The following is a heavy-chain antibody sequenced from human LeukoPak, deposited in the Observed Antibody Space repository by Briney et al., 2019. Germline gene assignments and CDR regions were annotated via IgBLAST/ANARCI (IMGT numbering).Heavy chain of an antibody. CDR1: GYTFTGNY. CDR2: INPNSGGT. J-gene: IGHJ6*04. CDR3: ARGPNLGVASHFYYYNGMDV. Sequence: ASVQVSCKASGYTFTGNYMHWVRQAPGQGLEWMGWINPNSGGTNYAKQFYGWVTITRDTSISTAALQLCRLRSDDTGVYYCARGPNLGVASHFYYYNGMDVWGKGTTVTVSS. V-gene: IGHV1-2*04. D-gene: IGHD6-19*01.